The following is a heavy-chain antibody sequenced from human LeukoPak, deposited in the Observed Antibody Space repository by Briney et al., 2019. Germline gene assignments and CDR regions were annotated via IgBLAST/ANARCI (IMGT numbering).Heavy chain of an antibody. CDR2: IYHSGST. V-gene: IGHV4-30-2*01. CDR1: GGSISSGGYS. D-gene: IGHD1-1*01. CDR3: ARGTERASWFDP. J-gene: IGHJ5*02. Sequence: SETLSLTCAVSGGSISSGGYSWSWIRQPPGKGLEWIGYIYHSGSTYYNPSLKSRVTISVDRSKNQFSLKLSSVTAADTAVYYCARGTERASWFDPWGQGTLVTVSS.